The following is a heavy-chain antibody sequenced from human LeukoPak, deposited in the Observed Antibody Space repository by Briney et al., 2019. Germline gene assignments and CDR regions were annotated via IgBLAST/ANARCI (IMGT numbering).Heavy chain of an antibody. CDR1: GFTFSSYA. D-gene: IGHD3-10*01. V-gene: IGHV3-23*01. CDR3: AKSRNYYGSGTFDY. Sequence: GGSLRLSCAASGFTFSSYAMSWVRQAPGKGLEWVSAISGSGGSTYYADSVKGRFTISRDNSKNTLYLQMDSLRAEDTAVYYCAKSRNYYGSGTFDYWGQGTLVTVSS. J-gene: IGHJ4*02. CDR2: ISGSGGST.